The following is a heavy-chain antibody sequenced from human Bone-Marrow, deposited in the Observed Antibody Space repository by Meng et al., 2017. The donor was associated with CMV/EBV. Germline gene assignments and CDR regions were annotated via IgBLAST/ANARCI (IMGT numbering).Heavy chain of an antibody. D-gene: IGHD3-3*01. CDR2: ISWNSGSI. V-gene: IGHV3-9*03. CDR3: AKDTRNDFWSGFDAFDS. J-gene: IGHJ3*02. CDR1: GFTFSSYA. Sequence: SLKISCAASGFTFSSYAMSWVRQAPGKGLEWVSGISWNSGSIGYADSVKGRFTISRDNAKNSLYLQMNSLRAEDMALYYCAKDTRNDFWSGFDAFDSWGQGTMVTVSS.